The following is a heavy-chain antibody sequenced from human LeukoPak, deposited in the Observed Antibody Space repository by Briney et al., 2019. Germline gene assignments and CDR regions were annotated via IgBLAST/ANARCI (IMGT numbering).Heavy chain of an antibody. D-gene: IGHD2-2*01. V-gene: IGHV3-30*02. CDR1: GFTFSSYG. CDR2: IRYDGSNK. Sequence: GGSLRLSCAASGFTFSSYGMHWVRQAPGKGLEWVAFIRYDGSNKYYADSVKGRFTISRDNSKNTLYLQMNSLRAEDTAVYYCAKDRGTLLSSPRRYFDYWGQGTLVTVSS. J-gene: IGHJ4*02. CDR3: AKDRGTLLSSPRRYFDY.